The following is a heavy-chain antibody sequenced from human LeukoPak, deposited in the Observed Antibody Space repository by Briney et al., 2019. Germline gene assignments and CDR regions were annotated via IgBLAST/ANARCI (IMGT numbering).Heavy chain of an antibody. V-gene: IGHV3-21*01. CDR3: ARTFRGSGRYFDY. D-gene: IGHD3-10*01. Sequence: GGSLRLSCAASGFTFSSYSMNWVRQAPGKGLEWVSSISSSSSYIYYADSVKSRFTISRDNAKNSLYLQMNSLRAEDTAVYYCARTFRGSGRYFDYWGQGTLVTVSS. CDR1: GFTFSSYS. CDR2: ISSSSSYI. J-gene: IGHJ4*02.